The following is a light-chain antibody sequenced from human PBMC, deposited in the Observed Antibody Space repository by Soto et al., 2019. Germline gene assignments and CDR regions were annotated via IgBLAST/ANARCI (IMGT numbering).Light chain of an antibody. CDR1: QGIRND. Sequence: DIQMTQSPSSLSASVGDRVTITCRASQGIRNDLGWYQQKPGKAPKRLIYAASNLQSGFPSRFTGSGFGTEFTPTISCLRDEYFGSYSCPHRKSYPPTFGRGTKVEIK. CDR2: AAS. CDR3: PHRKSYPPT. J-gene: IGKJ1*01. V-gene: IGKV1-17*01.